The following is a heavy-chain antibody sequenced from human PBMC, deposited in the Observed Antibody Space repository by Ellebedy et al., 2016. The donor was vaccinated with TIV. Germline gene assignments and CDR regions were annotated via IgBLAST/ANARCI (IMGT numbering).Heavy chain of an antibody. D-gene: IGHD3-10*01. V-gene: IGHV4-59*01. CDR1: GGSISSYY. CDR2: IYYSGST. CDR3: AREQVRGPNFYYYYGMDV. J-gene: IGHJ6*02. Sequence: SETLSLXCTVSGGSISSYYWSWIRQPPGKGLEWIGYIYYSGSTNYNPSLKSRVTISVDTSKNQFSLKLSSVTAADTAVYYCAREQVRGPNFYYYYGMDVWGQGTTVTVSS.